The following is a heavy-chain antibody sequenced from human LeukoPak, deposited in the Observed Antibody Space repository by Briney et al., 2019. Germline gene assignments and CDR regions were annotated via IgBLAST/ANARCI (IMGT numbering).Heavy chain of an antibody. J-gene: IGHJ6*04. CDR2: FDPEGGER. V-gene: IGHV1-24*01. D-gene: IGHD3-16*01. Sequence: GASVKVSCKVSGYTLTDLAMHWVRQAPGQGLEWMGGFDPEGGERIYAQKFQGRVTMTEDTSTDTADMELSSLGSDDTAVYFCATASRGYDYVWGSFYGLDVWGKGTTVTVSS. CDR3: ATASRGYDYVWGSFYGLDV. CDR1: GYTLTDLA.